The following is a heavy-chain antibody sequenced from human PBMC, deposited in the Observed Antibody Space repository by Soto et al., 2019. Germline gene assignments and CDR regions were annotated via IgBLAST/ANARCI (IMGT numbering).Heavy chain of an antibody. D-gene: IGHD5-12*01. CDR3: AREWEGVYSGYDSPQYYYYGMDV. V-gene: IGHV1-2*02. J-gene: IGHJ6*02. Sequence: ASVKFSCKPSGYTFTGYYMHWLRQAPRQGLEWMGLINPNSGGTNYAQKFQGRVTMTRDTSISTAYMELSRLRSDDTAVYYCAREWEGVYSGYDSPQYYYYGMDVWGQGTTVTVSS. CDR1: GYTFTGYY. CDR2: INPNSGGT.